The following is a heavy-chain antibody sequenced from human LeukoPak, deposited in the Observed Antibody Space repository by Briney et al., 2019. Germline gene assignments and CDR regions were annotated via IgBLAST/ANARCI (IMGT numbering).Heavy chain of an antibody. V-gene: IGHV3-15*01. CDR1: GFTFSSYA. D-gene: IGHD3-3*01. J-gene: IGHJ4*02. Sequence: GGSLRLSCAASGFTFSSYAMHWVRQAPGKGLEWVGRIKSKTDGGTTDYAAPVKGRFTISRDDSKNTLYLQMNSLKTEDTAVYYCTTAGITIFGVVTQEFDYWGQGTLVTVSS. CDR2: IKSKTDGGTT. CDR3: TTAGITIFGVVTQEFDY.